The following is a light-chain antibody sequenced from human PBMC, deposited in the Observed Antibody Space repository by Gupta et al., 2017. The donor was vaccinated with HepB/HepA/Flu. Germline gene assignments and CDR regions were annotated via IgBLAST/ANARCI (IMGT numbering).Light chain of an antibody. CDR1: MTVLYSYDRKNY. V-gene: IGKV4-1*01. CDR2: EAS. J-gene: IGKJ1*01. Sequence: AVSLGERATINCKSSMTVLYSYDRKNYLAWYQQKPGKPPKVLIYEASIRAAGVPDRFSGSGSGTDFTLTVSTLQAEDVAVYYCQQYYSVPRTFGQGTKVEI. CDR3: QQYYSVPRT.